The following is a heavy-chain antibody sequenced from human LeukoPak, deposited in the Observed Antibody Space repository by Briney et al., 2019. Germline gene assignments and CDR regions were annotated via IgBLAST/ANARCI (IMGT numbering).Heavy chain of an antibody. Sequence: ASVKVSCKASGYTFTGYYMHWVRQAPGQGLEWMGWINPNSGGTNYAQKFQGRVTMTRDTSISTAYMELSRLRSDDTAVYYCARRGHITMVRGVILGWFDPWGQGTLVTVSS. D-gene: IGHD3-10*01. J-gene: IGHJ5*02. V-gene: IGHV1-2*02. CDR3: ARRGHITMVRGVILGWFDP. CDR1: GYTFTGYY. CDR2: INPNSGGT.